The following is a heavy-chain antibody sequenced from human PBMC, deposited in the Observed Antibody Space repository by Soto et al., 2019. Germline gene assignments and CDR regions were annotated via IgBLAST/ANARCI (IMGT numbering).Heavy chain of an antibody. D-gene: IGHD3-3*01. CDR1: GFSLTTSGVG. Sequence: QITLKESGPTRVKPTQTLTLTCTFSGFSLTTSGVGVGWIRQPPGKALEWLALIYWDDDKRHSPSPKTRLTTTSEGPTNQVVRTITDKGPVETAPYECGRRGWRGCKGWFDPWALGTLVTV. J-gene: IGHJ5*02. V-gene: IGHV2-5*02. CDR2: IYWDDDK. CDR3: GRRGWRGCKGWFDP.